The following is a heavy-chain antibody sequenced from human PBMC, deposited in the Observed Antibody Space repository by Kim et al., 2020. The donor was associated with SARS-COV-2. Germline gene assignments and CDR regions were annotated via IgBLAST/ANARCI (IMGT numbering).Heavy chain of an antibody. V-gene: IGHV3-30*18. D-gene: IGHD5-12*01. CDR2: ISYDGSNK. Sequence: GGSLRLSCAASGFTFSSYGMHWVRQAPGKGLEWVAVISYDGSNKYYADSVKGRFTISRDNSKNTLYLQMNSLRAEDTAVYYCAKEGGDGYNSDYWGQGTLVTVSS. J-gene: IGHJ4*02. CDR3: AKEGGDGYNSDY. CDR1: GFTFSSYG.